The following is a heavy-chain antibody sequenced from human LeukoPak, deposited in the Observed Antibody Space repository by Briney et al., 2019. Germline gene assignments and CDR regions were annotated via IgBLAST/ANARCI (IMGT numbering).Heavy chain of an antibody. CDR3: ASHKYCGGDCYHDAFDT. V-gene: IGHV4-31*03. D-gene: IGHD2-21*02. Sequence: SQTLSLTCTVSGGSISSGGYYWSWICQHPGKGLEWIGYIYYSGSTYYNPSLKSRVTISVDTSKNQFSLKLSSVTAADTAVYYCASHKYCGGDCYHDAFDTWGQGTMVTVSS. J-gene: IGHJ3*02. CDR2: IYYSGST. CDR1: GGSISSGGYY.